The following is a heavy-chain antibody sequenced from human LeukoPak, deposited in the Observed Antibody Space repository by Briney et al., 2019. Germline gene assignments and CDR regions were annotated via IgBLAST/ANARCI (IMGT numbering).Heavy chain of an antibody. CDR3: ARGYITIFGCDAFDI. D-gene: IGHD3-3*01. Sequence: ASVKVSCKASGVIFSNFAFNWVRQAPGQGLEWMGWISAYNGNTNYAQKLQGRVTMTTDTSTSTAYMELRSLRSDDTAVYYCARGYITIFGCDAFDIWGQGTMVTVSS. J-gene: IGHJ3*02. CDR1: GVIFSNFA. CDR2: ISAYNGNT. V-gene: IGHV1-18*01.